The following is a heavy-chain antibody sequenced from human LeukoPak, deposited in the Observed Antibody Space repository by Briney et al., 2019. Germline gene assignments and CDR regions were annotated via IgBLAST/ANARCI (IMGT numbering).Heavy chain of an antibody. CDR3: ARSTTRSHFDY. J-gene: IGHJ4*02. CDR2: ISSSSNYI. D-gene: IGHD1-1*01. Sequence: GGSLRLSCAASGFTFSSYSMNWVRQAPGKGLEWVSSISSSSNYIYYADSVKRRFTISRDNAKNSLYLQMNSLRAEDTAVYYCARSTTRSHFDYWGQGTLVTVSS. CDR1: GFTFSSYS. V-gene: IGHV3-21*01.